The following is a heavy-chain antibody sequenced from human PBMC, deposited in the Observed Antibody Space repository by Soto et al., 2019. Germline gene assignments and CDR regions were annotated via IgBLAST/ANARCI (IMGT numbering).Heavy chain of an antibody. CDR3: ARPPTYHDSSGYFAVV. D-gene: IGHD3-22*01. Sequence: PGESLKISCNGSGYSFTGYWIGWVRQMPGKGLEWMGIIYPGDSDTRYSPSFQGQVTISVDKSISTAYLQWSSLKASDTAMYYCARPPTYHDSSGYFAVVWGQGTLVTVSS. CDR2: IYPGDSDT. V-gene: IGHV5-51*01. J-gene: IGHJ4*02. CDR1: GYSFTGYW.